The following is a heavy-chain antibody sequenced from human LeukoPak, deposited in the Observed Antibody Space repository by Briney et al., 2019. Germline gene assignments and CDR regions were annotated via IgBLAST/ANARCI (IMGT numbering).Heavy chain of an antibody. CDR1: GFTFSSYS. Sequence: PGGSPRLSCAASGFTFSSYSMNWVRQAPGKGLEWVSSISSSSSYIYYADSVKGRFTISRDNAKNSLYLQMNSLRAEDTAVYYCAREIRTGYDSSGYSAVDYWGQGTLVTVSS. V-gene: IGHV3-21*01. D-gene: IGHD3-22*01. CDR2: ISSSSSYI. J-gene: IGHJ4*02. CDR3: AREIRTGYDSSGYSAVDY.